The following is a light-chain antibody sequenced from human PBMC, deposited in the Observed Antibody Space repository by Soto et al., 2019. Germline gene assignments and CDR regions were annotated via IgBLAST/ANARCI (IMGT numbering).Light chain of an antibody. V-gene: IGKV3-20*01. CDR3: QQYVGFVWT. CDR1: QSVSSDS. Sequence: EIVLTQSPGTLSLSPVERATLSCRASQSVSSDSLAWYQQKPVQAPRLLIFGASGRATGIPDRFSGSGSGTDFTLTISGLEPEDVAVYFCQQYVGFVWTFGQGTKVEIK. J-gene: IGKJ1*01. CDR2: GAS.